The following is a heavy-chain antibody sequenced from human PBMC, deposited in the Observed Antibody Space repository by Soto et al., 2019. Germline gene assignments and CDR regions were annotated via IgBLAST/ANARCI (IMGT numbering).Heavy chain of an antibody. J-gene: IGHJ4*02. CDR1: GYTFTNFI. CDR3: ARDNYGSSDY. D-gene: IGHD3-22*01. CDR2: ISAYNGDT. Sequence: QVQLVQSGAEVKKPGASVTVSCKASGYTFTNFIISWVRQAPGQGLEWMGWISAYNGDTDSAQNLQGRVTMTTDTSTTTAYREMRGLTSDDTAMYYCARDNYGSSDYWGQGTLVTVSS. V-gene: IGHV1-18*01.